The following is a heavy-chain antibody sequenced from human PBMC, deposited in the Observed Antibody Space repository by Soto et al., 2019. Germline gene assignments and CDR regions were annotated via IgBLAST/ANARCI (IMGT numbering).Heavy chain of an antibody. CDR2: IESSGST. D-gene: IGHD6-13*01. CDR1: GFTVSSNS. CDR3: ASPGIAVAGPVLPWPANPLQY. Sequence: GGSVRLACAVSGFTVSSNSMTWVRQAPGKGLEWVSVIESSGSTYYSDSMKDRFIISRDDSKNTLFLQVRSLRVEDTAIYYCASPGIAVAGPVLPWPANPLQYSGPGPLLSVSS. V-gene: IGHV3-53*01. J-gene: IGHJ4*02.